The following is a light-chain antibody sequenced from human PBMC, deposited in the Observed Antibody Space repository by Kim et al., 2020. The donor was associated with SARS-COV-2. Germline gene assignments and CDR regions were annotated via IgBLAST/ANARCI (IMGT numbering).Light chain of an antibody. Sequence: VTLSWTGSRSNSGAGYVLAANQQLPGTAPTRLTYANNMRHSGVPDRFSGCKAGTSACQAITGLQAEEEAKYYCQTYDSSVGALYVFGTGTKVTVL. V-gene: IGLV1-40*01. J-gene: IGLJ1*01. CDR3: QTYDSSVGALYV. CDR2: ANN. CDR1: RSNSGAGYV.